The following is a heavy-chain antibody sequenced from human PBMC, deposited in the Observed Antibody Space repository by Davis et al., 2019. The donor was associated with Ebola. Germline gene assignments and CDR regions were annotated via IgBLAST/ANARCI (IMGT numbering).Heavy chain of an antibody. CDR2: ISAYNGNT. D-gene: IGHD1-7*01. J-gene: IGHJ4*02. CDR3: ARADWNYPRGGGY. CDR1: GGTFSSYA. V-gene: IGHV1-18*01. Sequence: AASVKVSCKASGGTFSSYAISWVRQAPGQGLEWMGWISAYNGNTNYAQKLQGRVTMTTDTSTSTAYMELRSLRSDDTAVYYCARADWNYPRGGGYWGQGTLVTVSS.